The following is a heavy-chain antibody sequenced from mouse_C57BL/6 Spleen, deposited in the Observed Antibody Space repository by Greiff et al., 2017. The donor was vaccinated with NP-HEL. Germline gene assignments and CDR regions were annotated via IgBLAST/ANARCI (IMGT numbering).Heavy chain of an antibody. Sequence: QVQLQQPGAELVKPGASVKMSCKASGYTFTSYWITWVKQRPGQGLEWIGAIYPGSGSTNYNEKFKRKATLTVDTSSSTAYMQLSSVTSEDSAGYYCARREGRCFDYWGQGTTLTVSS. CDR1: GYTFTSYW. CDR3: ARREGRCFDY. J-gene: IGHJ2*01. CDR2: IYPGSGST. V-gene: IGHV1-55*01.